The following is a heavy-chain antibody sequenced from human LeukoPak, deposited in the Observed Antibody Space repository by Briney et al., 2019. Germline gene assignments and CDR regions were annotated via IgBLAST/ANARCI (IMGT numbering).Heavy chain of an antibody. Sequence: GGSLRLSCAASGFTFSSYGMHWVRQAPGKGLERVALISYDGSNEYYADSVRGRFTISRDNSKFTLYMQMNSLRAEDTAVYYCARVRAGYCTSTSCYTGMDVWGQGTTVTVSS. V-gene: IGHV3-30*03. J-gene: IGHJ6*02. CDR3: ARVRAGYCTSTSCYTGMDV. D-gene: IGHD2-2*01. CDR2: ISYDGSNE. CDR1: GFTFSSYG.